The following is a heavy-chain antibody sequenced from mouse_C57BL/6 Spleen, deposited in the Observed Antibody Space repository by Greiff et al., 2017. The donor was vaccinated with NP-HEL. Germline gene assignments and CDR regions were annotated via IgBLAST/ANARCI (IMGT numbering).Heavy chain of an antibody. CDR3: ARVTTVVVRDYYAMDY. J-gene: IGHJ4*01. D-gene: IGHD1-1*01. CDR1: GYSITSGYY. CDR2: ISYDGSN. Sequence: EVKLQESGPGLVKPSQSLSLTCSVTGYSITSGYYWNWIRQFPGNKLEWMGYISYDGSNNYNPSLKNRISITRDTSKNQFFLKLNSVTTEDTATYYCARVTTVVVRDYYAMDYWGQGTSVTVSS. V-gene: IGHV3-6*01.